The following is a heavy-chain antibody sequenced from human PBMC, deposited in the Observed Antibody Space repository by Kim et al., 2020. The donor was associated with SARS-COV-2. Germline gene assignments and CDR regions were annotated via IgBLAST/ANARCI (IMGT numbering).Heavy chain of an antibody. CDR2: ISGSGGST. CDR3: AKEISDYYDSSGYYAPGVYYYGMDV. CDR1: GFTFSSYA. D-gene: IGHD3-22*01. V-gene: IGHV3-23*01. Sequence: GGSLRLSCAASGFTFSSYAMSWVRQAPGKGLEWVSAISGSGGSTYYADSVKGRFTISRDNSKNTLYLQMNSLRAEDTAVYYCAKEISDYYDSSGYYAPGVYYYGMDVWGQGTTVTVSS. J-gene: IGHJ6*02.